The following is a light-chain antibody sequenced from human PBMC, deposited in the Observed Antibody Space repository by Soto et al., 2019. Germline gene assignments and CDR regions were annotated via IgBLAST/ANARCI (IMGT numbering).Light chain of an antibody. CDR2: DAS. Sequence: DIQMTQSPSTLSASVGDRITITCRASQSINIWLAWYQQTPGKAPKILIFDASRLVTGVPSRFSGSGSGTEFTLTTSSLQPDDFAAYYCQQYNGYATWTFGQGTRVEIK. CDR3: QQYNGYATWT. CDR1: QSINIW. V-gene: IGKV1-5*01. J-gene: IGKJ1*01.